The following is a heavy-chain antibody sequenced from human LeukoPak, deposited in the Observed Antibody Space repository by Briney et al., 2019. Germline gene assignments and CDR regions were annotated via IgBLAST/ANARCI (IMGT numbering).Heavy chain of an antibody. CDR1: GFTFSCYA. D-gene: IGHD6-19*01. V-gene: IGHV3-30*04. Sequence: PGGSLRLSCAASGFTFSCYAMHWVRQAPGKGLEWVAVISYDGSNKYYADSVKGRFTISRDNSKNTLYLQMNSLRAEDTAVYYCARSVAGTYYYYYYMDVWGKGTTVTVSS. J-gene: IGHJ6*03. CDR3: ARSVAGTYYYYYYMDV. CDR2: ISYDGSNK.